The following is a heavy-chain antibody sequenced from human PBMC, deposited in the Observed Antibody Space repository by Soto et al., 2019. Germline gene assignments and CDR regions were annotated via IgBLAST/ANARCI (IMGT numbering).Heavy chain of an antibody. Sequence: GGSLRLSCADSGFRFSSYSMSWVRQAPGKGLEWVSAITGSGDKTYYADSVKGRFTISRDNSKKTHYLQMSSLRAEDSAIYYCATMDGYFQFWGQGTLVTVSS. CDR3: ATMDGYFQF. J-gene: IGHJ4*02. CDR1: GFRFSSYS. D-gene: IGHD4-17*01. CDR2: ITGSGDKT. V-gene: IGHV3-23*01.